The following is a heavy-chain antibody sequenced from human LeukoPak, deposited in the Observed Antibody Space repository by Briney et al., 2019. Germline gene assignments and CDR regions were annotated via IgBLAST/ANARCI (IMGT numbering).Heavy chain of an antibody. CDR3: ARGDDFSGDH. J-gene: IGHJ4*02. V-gene: IGHV3-7*04. CDR1: GFTFSSFW. D-gene: IGHD1-1*01. Sequence: AGGSLRLSCAVSGFTFSSFWMSWVRQAPGRGLEWVANIHPEGNEKYHVESVKGRFTISRDNAKNLLFLQMNGLRVEDTAVYYCARGDDFSGDHWGQGTLVTVSS. CDR2: IHPEGNEK.